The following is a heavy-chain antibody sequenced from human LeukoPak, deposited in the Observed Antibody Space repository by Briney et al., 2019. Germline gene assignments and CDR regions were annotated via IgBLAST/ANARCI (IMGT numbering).Heavy chain of an antibody. J-gene: IGHJ1*01. Sequence: PGGSLRLSCAASGFTFSTYAMAWFRQAPGKGLAYISLITSGGDDTYYADSVKGRFIISRDNSQNTLYLQVNTLRAEDTALYYCAKARGSYYGSEYFQHWGQGTLVTVSS. CDR1: GFTFSTYA. V-gene: IGHV3-23*01. CDR2: ITSGGDDT. CDR3: AKARGSYYGSEYFQH. D-gene: IGHD1-26*01.